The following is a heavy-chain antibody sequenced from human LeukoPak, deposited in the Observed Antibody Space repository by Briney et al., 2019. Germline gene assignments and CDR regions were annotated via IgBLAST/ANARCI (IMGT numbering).Heavy chain of an antibody. D-gene: IGHD1-26*01. CDR1: GFTFSSYA. Sequence: PGGSLRLSCAASGFTFSSYAMSWVRQAPGKGLEWVSAISGSGGSTYYADSVKGRFTISRDNSKNTLYLQTNSLRAEDTAVYYCAKDGLGELLTYYYYYMDVWGKGTTVTVSS. CDR2: ISGSGGST. V-gene: IGHV3-23*01. CDR3: AKDGLGELLTYYYYYMDV. J-gene: IGHJ6*03.